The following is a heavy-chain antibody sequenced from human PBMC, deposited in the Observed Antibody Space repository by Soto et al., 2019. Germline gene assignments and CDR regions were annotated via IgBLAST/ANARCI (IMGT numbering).Heavy chain of an antibody. Sequence: QVQLVQSGAEVKKPGSSVKVSCKASGGTFSSYAISWVRQAPGQGLEWMGGIIPIFGTANYAQKFQGRVTITADESTSIAYTELSSLRSEDTAVYYCARGGVGVAIAARFSYYYGSGSYYPFDYWGQGTLVTVSS. CDR1: GGTFSSYA. D-gene: IGHD3-10*01. V-gene: IGHV1-69*01. CDR2: IIPIFGTA. J-gene: IGHJ4*02. CDR3: ARGGVGVAIAARFSYYYGSGSYYPFDY.